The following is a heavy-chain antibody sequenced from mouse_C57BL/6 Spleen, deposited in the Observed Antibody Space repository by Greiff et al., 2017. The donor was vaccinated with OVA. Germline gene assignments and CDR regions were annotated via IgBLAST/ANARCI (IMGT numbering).Heavy chain of an antibody. CDR1: GFNIKNTY. V-gene: IGHV14-3*01. J-gene: IGHJ4*01. Sequence: VQLQQSVAELVRPGASVTLSCTASGFNIKNTYMHWVKQRPEQGLEWIGRINPATGNTKYAPKFQGKATITADTSSNTAYLQLSSLTSEDTAIYDCAREELLRLRGYAKDDWGKGTTVS. CDR3: AREELLRLRGYAKDD. CDR2: INPATGNT. D-gene: IGHD1-1*01.